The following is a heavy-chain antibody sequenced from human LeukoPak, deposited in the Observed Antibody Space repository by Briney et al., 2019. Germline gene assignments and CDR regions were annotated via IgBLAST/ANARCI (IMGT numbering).Heavy chain of an antibody. D-gene: IGHD2-21*02. CDR3: AKDPLPCGGDNCLDY. CDR1: GFTFSSYG. J-gene: IGHJ4*02. Sequence: PGGSLRLSCAASGFTFSSYGMSWVRQAPGKGLEWVSAISGSGGSTYYADSVKGRFTISRDNSKNTLYLQMNSLRAEDTAVYYCAKDPLPCGGDNCLDYRGQGTLVTVSS. CDR2: ISGSGGST. V-gene: IGHV3-23*01.